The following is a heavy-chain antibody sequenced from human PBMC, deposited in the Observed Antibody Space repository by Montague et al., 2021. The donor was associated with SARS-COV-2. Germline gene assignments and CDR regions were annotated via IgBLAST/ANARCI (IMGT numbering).Heavy chain of an antibody. J-gene: IGHJ5*02. V-gene: IGHV4-39*01. CDR2: IYYSGST. Sequence: SETLSLTCAVSGGSISSSSYYWGWIRQPPGKGLEWIGSIYYSGSTYYNPSLKSRVTISVGTSKNQFSLKLSSVTAADTAVYYCARQGPLFSWFDPWGQGTLVTVPS. D-gene: IGHD3-10*02. CDR3: ARQGPLFSWFDP. CDR1: GGSISSSSYY.